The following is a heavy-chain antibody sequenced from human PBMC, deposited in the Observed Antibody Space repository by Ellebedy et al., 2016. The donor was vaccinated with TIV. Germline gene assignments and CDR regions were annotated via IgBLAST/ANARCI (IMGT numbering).Heavy chain of an antibody. J-gene: IGHJ4*02. D-gene: IGHD3-10*01. Sequence: GESLKISCAASGFTFSSSWVHWVRQVPGKGLVWVARINGDGSNIGYADSVKGRFTISRDNYKNTLYLQMKSLRVEDTAVYFCARPGGFGELFLTPPFDNWGQGTLVTVSS. CDR3: ARPGGFGELFLTPPFDN. CDR1: GFTFSSSW. V-gene: IGHV3-74*01. CDR2: INGDGSNI.